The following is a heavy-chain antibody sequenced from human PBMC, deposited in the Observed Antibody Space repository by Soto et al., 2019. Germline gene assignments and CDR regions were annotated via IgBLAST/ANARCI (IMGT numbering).Heavy chain of an antibody. V-gene: IGHV4-59*01. CDR1: GGSISSYY. CDR2: IYYSGST. Sequence: QVQLQESGPGLVKPSETLSLTCTVSGGSISSYYWSWIRQPPGKGLEWIGYIYYSGSTNYNPSLKSRVTISVDTSKNQCSRKLSSVTAADTAVYYCARGPLNYDFWSGYQGWFDPWGQGTLVTVSS. J-gene: IGHJ5*02. D-gene: IGHD3-3*01. CDR3: ARGPLNYDFWSGYQGWFDP.